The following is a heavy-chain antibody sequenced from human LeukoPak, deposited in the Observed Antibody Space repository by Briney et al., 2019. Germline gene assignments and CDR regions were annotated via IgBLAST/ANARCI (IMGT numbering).Heavy chain of an antibody. CDR3: AILSREYYGMDA. CDR2: ISGSGGST. J-gene: IGHJ6*02. CDR1: GLTFSSYA. Sequence: PGGSLRLSCAASGLTFSSYAMSWVRQAPGKGLEWVSAISGSGGSTYYADSVKGRFTISRDNSKNTLYLQMNSLRAEDTAVYYCAILSREYYGMDAWGQGTTVTVSS. V-gene: IGHV3-23*01. D-gene: IGHD1-26*01.